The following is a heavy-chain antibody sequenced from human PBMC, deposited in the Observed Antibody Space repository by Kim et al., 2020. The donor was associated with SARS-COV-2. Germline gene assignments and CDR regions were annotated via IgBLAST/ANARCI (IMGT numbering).Heavy chain of an antibody. D-gene: IGHD1-26*01. Sequence: PIYAEPLKGPFNLSRDNAKNTLYLQMNSLRAEDTAVYYCAGGLGATVPPWGQGTLVTVSS. CDR3: AGGLGATVPP. CDR2: P. V-gene: IGHV3-74*01. J-gene: IGHJ5*02.